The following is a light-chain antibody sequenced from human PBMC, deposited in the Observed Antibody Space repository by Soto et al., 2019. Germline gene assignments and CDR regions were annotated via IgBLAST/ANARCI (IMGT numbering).Light chain of an antibody. V-gene: IGKV3-15*01. CDR3: QQYNKWPRT. Sequence: EIVMTQSPATLSVSPGERATLSCRASQSVSSNVAWYQQKPGQAPRLLIYGASTRATGIPGRFGGSGSGTEFTLTISSLQSEDFAVYHCQQYNKWPRTFGQGTKVDIK. J-gene: IGKJ1*01. CDR2: GAS. CDR1: QSVSSN.